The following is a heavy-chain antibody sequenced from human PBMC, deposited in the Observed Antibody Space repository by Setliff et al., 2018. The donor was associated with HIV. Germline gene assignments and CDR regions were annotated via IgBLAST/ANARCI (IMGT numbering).Heavy chain of an antibody. D-gene: IGHD2-2*01. V-gene: IGHV1-2*06. CDR1: GYTFTTYN. J-gene: IGHJ3*02. CDR2: INPNSGGT. CDR3: ASDIAVIPAASQVGGFDI. Sequence: ASVKVSCKASGYTFTTYNINWVRQAPGQGLEWMGRINPNSGGTNYAQKFQGRVTITRDTSISTTYMELSRLTSDDTAVYYCASDIAVIPAASQVGGFDIWGQGTMVTVSS.